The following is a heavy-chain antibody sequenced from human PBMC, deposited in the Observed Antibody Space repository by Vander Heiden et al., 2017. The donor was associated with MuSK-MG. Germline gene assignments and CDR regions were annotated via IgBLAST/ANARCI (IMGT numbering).Heavy chain of an antibody. CDR3: ARANYYGSGSYYYFDY. Sequence: QVQLVESGGGLVKPGGSLRLSCAASGFTFSDYYMSWSRQAPGKGLEGVSYISSSSSYTNDADSVKGRFTISRDNAKNALYLKMNSLRAEDTAVYYCARANYYGSGSYYYFDYWGQGTLVTVSS. CDR2: ISSSSSYT. D-gene: IGHD3-10*01. CDR1: GFTFSDYY. J-gene: IGHJ4*02. V-gene: IGHV3-11*06.